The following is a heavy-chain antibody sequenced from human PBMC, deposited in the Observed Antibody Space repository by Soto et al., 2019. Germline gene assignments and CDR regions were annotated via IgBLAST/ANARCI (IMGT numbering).Heavy chain of an antibody. V-gene: IGHV3-21*01. CDR2: ISSSSSYI. D-gene: IGHD6-19*01. Sequence: EVQLVESGGGLVKPGGSLRLSCAASGFTFSSYSMNWVRQAPGKGLEWVSSISSSSSYIYYADSVKGRFTISRDNAKNSLYLQMNSLRAEDTAVYYCASSSSSGWYYFDYWGQGTLVTVSS. CDR3: ASSSSSGWYYFDY. J-gene: IGHJ4*02. CDR1: GFTFSSYS.